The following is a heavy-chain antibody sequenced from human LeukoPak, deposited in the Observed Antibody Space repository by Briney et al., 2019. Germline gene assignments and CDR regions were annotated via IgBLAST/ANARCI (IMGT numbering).Heavy chain of an antibody. V-gene: IGHV3-15*01. Sequence: GGSLRLSCAASGFTFVNAWMSWVRQAPGMGLECVGRIKSKTDGETTDYAAPVKGRFTISRDDSKNMLYLQMNSLKSEDTAVYYCTADLPPPRGYDYPFDYWGQGSLVTVSS. J-gene: IGHJ4*02. CDR3: TADLPPPRGYDYPFDY. CDR2: IKSKTDGETT. CDR1: GFTFVNAW. D-gene: IGHD5-12*01.